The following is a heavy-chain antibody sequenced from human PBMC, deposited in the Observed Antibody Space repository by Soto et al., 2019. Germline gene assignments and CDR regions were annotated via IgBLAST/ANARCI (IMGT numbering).Heavy chain of an antibody. CDR3: AKGYSPATYYYDSSGLTATDY. V-gene: IGHV3-23*01. J-gene: IGHJ4*02. Sequence: PGGPLRLSCAASGFTFSSYAMSWVRQAPGKGLEWVSAISGSGGSTYYADSVKGRFTISRDNSKNTLYLQMNSLRAEDTAVYYCAKGYSPATYYYDSSGLTATDYWGQGTLVTVSS. CDR2: ISGSGGST. CDR1: GFTFSSYA. D-gene: IGHD3-22*01.